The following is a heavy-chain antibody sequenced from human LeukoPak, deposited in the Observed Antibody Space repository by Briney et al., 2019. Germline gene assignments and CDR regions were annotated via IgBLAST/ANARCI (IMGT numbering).Heavy chain of an antibody. J-gene: IGHJ4*02. CDR1: GFTFSSYW. D-gene: IGHD3-16*01. V-gene: IGHV3-74*01. CDR3: TRINYG. Sequence: PGGSLRLSCAASGFTFSSYWMHWVRQAPGKGLMWVSRINSDGSTTSYADPVKGRFTTSRDNAKNTLYLQMNSLRVEDTAVYYCTRINYGWGQGTLVTVSS. CDR2: INSDGSTT.